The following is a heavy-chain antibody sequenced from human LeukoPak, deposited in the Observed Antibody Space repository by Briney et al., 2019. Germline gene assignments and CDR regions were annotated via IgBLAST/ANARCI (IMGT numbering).Heavy chain of an antibody. CDR2: ISYDGSNE. J-gene: IGHJ6*04. V-gene: IGHV3-30*04. CDR1: GFTFSSYV. Sequence: GGSLRLSCAASGFTFSSYVMHWVRQAPGKGLEWVAIISYDGSNEYYADSVKGRFTISRYNAKNSLYLQMNSLRAEDTAVYYCAELGITMIGGVWGKGTTVTISS. CDR3: AELGITMIGGV. D-gene: IGHD3-10*02.